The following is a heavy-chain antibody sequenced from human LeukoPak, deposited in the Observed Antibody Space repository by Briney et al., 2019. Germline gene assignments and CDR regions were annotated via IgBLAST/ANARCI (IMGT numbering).Heavy chain of an antibody. J-gene: IGHJ5*02. V-gene: IGHV3-74*01. Sequence: QTGGSLRLSCAASGFTFSSYWMHWVRKAPGKGLVWVSRINSDGSSTSYADSVKGRFTISRDNAKHTLYLQMNSLRAEDTAVYYCAREYVVVTAILYNWFDPWGQGTLVTVSS. CDR3: AREYVVVTAILYNWFDP. CDR2: INSDGSST. D-gene: IGHD2-21*02. CDR1: GFTFSSYW.